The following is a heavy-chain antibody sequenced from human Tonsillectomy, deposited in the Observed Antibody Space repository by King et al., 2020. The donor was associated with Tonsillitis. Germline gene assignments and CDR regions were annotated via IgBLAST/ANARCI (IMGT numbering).Heavy chain of an antibody. CDR3: ARDLGDSSGYYPFGY. CDR2: ISYDGSNK. J-gene: IGHJ4*02. D-gene: IGHD3-22*01. V-gene: IGHV3-30-3*01. Sequence: VQLVESGGGVVQPGRSLRLSCAASGFTFSSYAMHWVRQAPGKGLEWVAVISYDGSNKYYADSVKGRFTISRDNSKNTLYLQMNSLRAEDTAVYYCARDLGDSSGYYPFGYWGEGTLVTVSS. CDR1: GFTFSSYA.